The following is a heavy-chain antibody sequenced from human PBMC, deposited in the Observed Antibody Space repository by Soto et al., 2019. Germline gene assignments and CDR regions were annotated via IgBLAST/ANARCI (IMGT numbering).Heavy chain of an antibody. V-gene: IGHV4-38-2*01. J-gene: IGHJ4*02. D-gene: IGHD2-2*01. CDR1: GGPRSNNKY. Sequence: LSRTGGDLGGPRSNNKYGGWIRRPPGKGLAWFGTIYLSGKSYYPPSLQSRLTPSMYTSKIEFSLRLRSVTAADTAVYFCARLYCSSVSCYIDYWGPGVQVTVSS. CDR2: IYLSGKS. CDR3: ARLYCSSVSCYIDY.